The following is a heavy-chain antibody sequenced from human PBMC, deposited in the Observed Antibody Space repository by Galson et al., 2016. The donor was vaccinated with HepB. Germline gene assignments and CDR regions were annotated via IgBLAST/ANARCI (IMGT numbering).Heavy chain of an antibody. J-gene: IGHJ6*02. V-gene: IGHV5-51*01. CDR1: GYTFDSYW. CDR3: ARSLTGSYDFWGAIYNYYAMDV. D-gene: IGHD3-3*01. CDR2: IYPGRFDI. Sequence: QSGAEVKKPGESLKISCRGSGYTFDSYWIGWVRQMPGKGLEWMAIIYPGRFDIRYSRSFPSTPTISVDKSISTAYLQWSSLAASDPAMYYCARSLTGSYDFWGAIYNYYAMDVWGQGTTVIVS.